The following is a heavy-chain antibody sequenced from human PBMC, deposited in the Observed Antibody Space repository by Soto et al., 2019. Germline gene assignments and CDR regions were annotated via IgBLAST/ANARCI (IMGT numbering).Heavy chain of an antibody. Sequence: QVQLQQWGAGLLKPSETLSLTCAVYGGSFSGYYWSWIRQPPGKGLEWIGEINHSGSTNYNPSLKSGVTISVDTSKNQFSLKLSSLTAADTAVYYCARGDRLLLWFGEPRAAFDIWGQGTMVTVSS. CDR2: INHSGST. CDR3: ARGDRLLLWFGEPRAAFDI. V-gene: IGHV4-34*01. CDR1: GGSFSGYY. J-gene: IGHJ3*02. D-gene: IGHD3-10*01.